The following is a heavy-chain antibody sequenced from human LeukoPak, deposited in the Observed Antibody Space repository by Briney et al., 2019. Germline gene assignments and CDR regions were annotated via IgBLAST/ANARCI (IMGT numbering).Heavy chain of an antibody. CDR2: IIPIFGTA. D-gene: IGHD3-22*01. CDR3: ASEVVVITTGPHYFDY. V-gene: IGHV1-69*05. Sequence: SVKVSCKASGGTFSSYAISWVRQAPGQGLEWMGGIIPIFGTANYAQKFQGRVTITTDESTSTAYMELSSLRSEDTAVYYCASEVVVITTGPHYFDYWGQGSLVTVS. J-gene: IGHJ4*02. CDR1: GGTFSSYA.